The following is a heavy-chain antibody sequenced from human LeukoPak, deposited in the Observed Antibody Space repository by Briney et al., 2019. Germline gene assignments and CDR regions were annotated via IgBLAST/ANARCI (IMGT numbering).Heavy chain of an antibody. J-gene: IGHJ4*02. CDR3: ARGERIAGVFDY. D-gene: IGHD3-16*01. V-gene: IGHV3-21*01. Sequence: GGSLRLSCAASGFTFSSYSMNWVRQAPGKGLECVSSISSSSSYIYYADSVKGRFTISRDNAKNSLYLQMNSLRAEDTAVYYGARGERIAGVFDYGGQGTLVTVSS. CDR1: GFTFSSYS. CDR2: ISSSSSYI.